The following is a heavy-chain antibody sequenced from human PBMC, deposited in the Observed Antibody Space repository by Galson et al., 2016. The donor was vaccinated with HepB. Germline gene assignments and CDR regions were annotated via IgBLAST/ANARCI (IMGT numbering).Heavy chain of an antibody. D-gene: IGHD6-19*01. CDR1: GFDFSSYA. CDR3: AKSAVAKVVYYYYGMDV. V-gene: IGHV3-23*01. CDR2: ITGGGGGT. Sequence: SLRLSCAASGFDFSSYAMNWVRQAPGKGLEWVSSITGGGGGTYYADSVTGRFTIYRDNSNNTLYLQMNSLTAEDTAIYYCAKSAVAKVVYYYYGMDVWGKGTTVTVSS. J-gene: IGHJ6*04.